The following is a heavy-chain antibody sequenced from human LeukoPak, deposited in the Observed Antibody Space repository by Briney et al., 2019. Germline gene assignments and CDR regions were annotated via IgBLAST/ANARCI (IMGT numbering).Heavy chain of an antibody. CDR2: ISAYNGNT. CDR1: GYTFTSYG. V-gene: IGHV1-18*01. J-gene: IGHJ4*02. CDR3: ARVLVDYGDYEFDY. D-gene: IGHD4-17*01. Sequence: ASVKVSCKASGYTFTSYGISWVRQAPGQGLEWMGWISAYNGNTNYAQELQGRVTMTTDTSTSTAYMELRSLRSEDTAVYYCARVLVDYGDYEFDYWGQGTLVTVSS.